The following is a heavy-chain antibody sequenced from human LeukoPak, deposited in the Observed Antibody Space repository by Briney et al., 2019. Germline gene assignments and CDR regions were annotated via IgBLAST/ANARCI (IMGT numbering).Heavy chain of an antibody. Sequence: PSETLSLTCTVSGGSISSGDYYWSWIRQPPGKGLEWIGYIYYSGSTYYNPSLKSRVTISVDTSKNQFSLKLSSVTAADTAVYYCARGIVYYDSSGYPGAHFGYWGQGTLVTVSS. D-gene: IGHD3-22*01. V-gene: IGHV4-30-4*01. CDR2: IYYSGST. CDR3: ARGIVYYDSSGYPGAHFGY. CDR1: GGSISSGDYY. J-gene: IGHJ4*02.